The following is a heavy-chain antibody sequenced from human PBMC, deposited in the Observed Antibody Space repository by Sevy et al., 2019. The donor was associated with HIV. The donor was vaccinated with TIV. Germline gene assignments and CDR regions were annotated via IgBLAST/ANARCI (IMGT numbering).Heavy chain of an antibody. D-gene: IGHD1-1*01. V-gene: IGHV3-9*01. Sequence: GGSLRLSCVSSGFTFDDYAMHWVRQAPGKGLEWVSSINWNSGNSRYAASVKGRFTISREKAKNSLYLQMDSLRGEDSAFDHCAKGSSLEWGDCLDFWGQGTLVTVSS. CDR2: INWNSGNS. CDR3: AKGSSLEWGDCLDF. CDR1: GFTFDDYA. J-gene: IGHJ4*02.